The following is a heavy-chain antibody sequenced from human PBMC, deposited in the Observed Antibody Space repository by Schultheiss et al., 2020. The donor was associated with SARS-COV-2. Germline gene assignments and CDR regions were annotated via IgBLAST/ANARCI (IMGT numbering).Heavy chain of an antibody. Sequence: GGSLRLSCAASGFTFSSYAMSWVRQAPGKGLEWVSGISWNSGSIGYADSVKGRFTISRDNSENTLYLQMNSLRAEDTAVYYCAKDRVRGVIDYWGQGTLVTVSS. CDR3: AKDRVRGVIDY. J-gene: IGHJ4*02. V-gene: IGHV3-23*01. CDR2: ISWNSGSI. D-gene: IGHD3-10*01. CDR1: GFTFSSYA.